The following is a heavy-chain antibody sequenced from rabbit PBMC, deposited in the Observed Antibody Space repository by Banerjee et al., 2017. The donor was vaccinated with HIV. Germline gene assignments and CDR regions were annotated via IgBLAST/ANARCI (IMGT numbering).Heavy chain of an antibody. CDR1: GIDFSRNYY. D-gene: IGHD4-1*01. J-gene: IGHJ4*01. CDR2: IYGGSSDNT. V-gene: IGHV1S45*01. Sequence: QQQLEESGGGLVKPGGTLTLTCKASGIDFSRNYYMCWVRQAPGKGLEWIACIYGGSSDNTYYASWAKGRFTISKTSSTKVTLQMTSLTAADTATYFCARDLAGVIGWNFNLWGPGTLVTVS. CDR3: ARDLAGVIGWNFNL.